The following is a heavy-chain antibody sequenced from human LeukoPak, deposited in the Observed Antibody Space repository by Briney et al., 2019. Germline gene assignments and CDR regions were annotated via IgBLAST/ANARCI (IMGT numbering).Heavy chain of an antibody. CDR1: GFTFSPYA. J-gene: IGHJ4*02. CDR2: ISGSGGST. Sequence: QTGGSLRLSCGASGFTFSPYAMSWVRQAPGKGLEWVSGISGSGGSTYFADSVKGRFTISRDNSKNTLYLQMNSLRADDTAVYYCAREYYDILTGYCDHWGQGTLVTVSS. CDR3: AREYYDILTGYCDH. D-gene: IGHD3-9*01. V-gene: IGHV3-23*01.